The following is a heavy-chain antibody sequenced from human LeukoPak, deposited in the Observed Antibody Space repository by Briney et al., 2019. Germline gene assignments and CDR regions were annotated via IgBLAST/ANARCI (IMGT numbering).Heavy chain of an antibody. CDR2: IYYSGST. D-gene: IGHD4-17*01. Sequence: PSETLSLTCTVSGGSISSYYWSWIRQPPGKGLEWIGYIYYSGSTNYNPSLKSRVTISVDTSKNQFSLKLSSVTAADTAVYYCARQWDADYYFDYWGQGTLVTVSS. CDR3: ARQWDADYYFDY. J-gene: IGHJ4*02. V-gene: IGHV4-59*08. CDR1: GGSISSYY.